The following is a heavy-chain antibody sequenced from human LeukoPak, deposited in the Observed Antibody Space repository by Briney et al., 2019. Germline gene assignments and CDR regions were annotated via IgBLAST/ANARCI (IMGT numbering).Heavy chain of an antibody. CDR1: GFTFSSYA. CDR3: ARGEYSYGPYYYYMDV. Sequence: GGSLRLSCAASGFTFSSYAMTWVRQAPGKGLEWVSGITAGGGSTYYADSVKDRFTISRDNSKNTLYLQTDSLRAEDTAVYYCARGEYSYGPYYYYMDVWGKGTTVTVSS. D-gene: IGHD5-18*01. J-gene: IGHJ6*03. CDR2: ITAGGGST. V-gene: IGHV3-23*01.